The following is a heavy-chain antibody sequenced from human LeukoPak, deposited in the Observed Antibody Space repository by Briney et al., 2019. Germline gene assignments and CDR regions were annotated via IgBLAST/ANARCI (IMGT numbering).Heavy chain of an antibody. Sequence: PGGSLRLSCAASGFTFSSYGMHWVRQAPGKGLEWVAVISYDGSNKYYADSVKGRFTISRDNSKNTLYLQMNSLRAEDTAVYYCARAGYFDWFPNVDYWGQGTLVTVSS. CDR2: ISYDGSNK. CDR3: ARAGYFDWFPNVDY. D-gene: IGHD3-9*01. J-gene: IGHJ4*02. CDR1: GFTFSSYG. V-gene: IGHV3-30*19.